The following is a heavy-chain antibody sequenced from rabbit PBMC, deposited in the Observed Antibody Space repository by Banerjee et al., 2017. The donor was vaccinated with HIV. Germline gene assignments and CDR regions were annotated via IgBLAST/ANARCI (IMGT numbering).Heavy chain of an antibody. D-gene: IGHD8-1*01. Sequence: QSLEESGGDLVKPGASLTLTCTASGFSFSSGYWMCWVRQAPGKGLQWIGCIGIGNGNTYYASWAKGRFTVSKTSSTTVTLQMTSLTAADTATYFCARDFAGDSYYYGLDLWGQGTLVTVS. J-gene: IGHJ6*01. V-gene: IGHV1S40*01. CDR3: ARDFAGDSYYYGLDL. CDR1: GFSFSSGYW. CDR2: IGIGNGNT.